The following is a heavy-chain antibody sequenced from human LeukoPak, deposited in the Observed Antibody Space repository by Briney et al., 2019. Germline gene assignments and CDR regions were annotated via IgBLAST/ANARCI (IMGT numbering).Heavy chain of an antibody. D-gene: IGHD5-12*01. CDR2: IRYDGSNK. V-gene: IGHV3-30*02. Sequence: GGSLRLSCAASGFTFSSYGMHWVRQAPGKGLEWVAFIRYDGSNKYYADSVKGRFTISRDNSKSTLYLQMKSLRAEDTAVYYCAKGGGYEAQYYYYYLDVWGKGTTVTISS. CDR3: AKGGGYEAQYYYYYLDV. CDR1: GFTFSSYG. J-gene: IGHJ6*03.